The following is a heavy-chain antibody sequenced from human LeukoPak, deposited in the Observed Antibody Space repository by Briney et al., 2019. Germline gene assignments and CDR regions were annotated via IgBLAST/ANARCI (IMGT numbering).Heavy chain of an antibody. J-gene: IGHJ4*02. D-gene: IGHD2-2*02. CDR3: AKEDYCSSSSCYRSFDY. Sequence: GGSLRLSCAASGFTFSIYGMSWVRQAPGKGLEWVSAISGSGGNTYYADSAKGRFTISRDNSKNTLYLQMNSLRAEDTAVYYCAKEDYCSSSSCYRSFDYWGQGTLVTVSS. V-gene: IGHV3-23*01. CDR2: ISGSGGNT. CDR1: GFTFSIYG.